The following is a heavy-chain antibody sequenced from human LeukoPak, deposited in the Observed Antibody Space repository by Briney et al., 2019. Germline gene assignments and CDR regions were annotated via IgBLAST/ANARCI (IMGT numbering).Heavy chain of an antibody. D-gene: IGHD5-18*01. CDR1: GFTFSSYS. CDR2: ISSSSSYI. V-gene: IGHV3-21*04. CDR3: AKVSVDTAMA. Sequence: GGSLRLSCAASGFTFSSYSMNWVRQAPGKGLEWVSSISSSSSYIYYADSVKGRFTISRDNSKNTLYLQMNSLRAEDTAVYYCAKVSVDTAMAWGQGTLVTVSS. J-gene: IGHJ4*02.